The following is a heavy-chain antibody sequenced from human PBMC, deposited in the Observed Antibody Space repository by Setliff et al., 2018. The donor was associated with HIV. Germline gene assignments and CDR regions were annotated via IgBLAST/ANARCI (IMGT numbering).Heavy chain of an antibody. Sequence: SETLSLTCAVYNGSFSGYYWSWIRQPPGKGLEWIGEINHSGSTNYNPSLESRVTISVDTSKNQFSLRLSSVTAADTAVYYCARHQGKYYDSSGYSGWFFDLWGRGTLVTVSS. CDR2: INHSGST. V-gene: IGHV4-34*01. J-gene: IGHJ2*01. CDR3: ARHQGKYYDSSGYSGWFFDL. CDR1: NGSFSGYY. D-gene: IGHD3-22*01.